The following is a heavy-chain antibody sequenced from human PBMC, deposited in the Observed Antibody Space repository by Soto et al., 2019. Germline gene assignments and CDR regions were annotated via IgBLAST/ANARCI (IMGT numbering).Heavy chain of an antibody. Sequence: SETLSLTCAVYGGSFSGYYWSWIRQPPGKGLEWIGEINHSGSTNYNPSLKSRVTISVDTSKNQFSLKLSSVTAADTAVYYCARGTPVTIFGVVIGYYYGMDAWGQGTTVTVSS. V-gene: IGHV4-34*01. J-gene: IGHJ6*02. D-gene: IGHD3-3*01. CDR2: INHSGST. CDR3: ARGTPVTIFGVVIGYYYGMDA. CDR1: GGSFSGYY.